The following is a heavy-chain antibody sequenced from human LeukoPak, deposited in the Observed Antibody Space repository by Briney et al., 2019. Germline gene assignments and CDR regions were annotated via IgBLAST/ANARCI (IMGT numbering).Heavy chain of an antibody. CDR1: GFAVSSNY. CDR3: ARGASASY. V-gene: IGHV3-66*01. CDR2: IYTGGTT. Sequence: GGSLRLSCAASGFAVSSNYMSWVRQAPGKGLEWVSIIYTGGTTYYADSVKGRFTISRDNSKDTLYLQMNSLRAEDTAVYYCARGASASYWGQGTLVTVSS. J-gene: IGHJ4*02.